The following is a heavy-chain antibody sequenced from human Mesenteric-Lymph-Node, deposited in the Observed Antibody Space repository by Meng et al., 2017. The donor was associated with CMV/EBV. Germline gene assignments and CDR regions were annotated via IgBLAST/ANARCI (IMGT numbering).Heavy chain of an antibody. J-gene: IGHJ6*02. D-gene: IGHD4-23*01. CDR2: VWYDGSNK. Sequence: LSLTCAASGFTFSSCGMHWVRQAPGKGLEWVAIVWYDGSNKFYADSVKGRFTISRDNSKNTLYLQMNSLRAEDTAVYYCAKDLDYGGNLNMYYYYGMDVWGQGTTVTVSS. CDR3: AKDLDYGGNLNMYYYYGMDV. V-gene: IGHV3-33*06. CDR1: GFTFSSCG.